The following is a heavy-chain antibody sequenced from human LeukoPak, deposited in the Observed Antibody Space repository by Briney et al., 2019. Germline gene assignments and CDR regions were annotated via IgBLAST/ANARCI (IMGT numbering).Heavy chain of an antibody. CDR2: ISYDGSNK. Sequence: GGSLRLSCAASGFTFSSYGMHWVRQAPGKGLEWVAVISYDGSNKYYADSVKGRFTISRDNSKNTLYLQMNSLRAEDTAVYYCARDPREWYGSGPRAGFDPWGQGTLVTVSS. CDR1: GFTFSSYG. D-gene: IGHD3-10*01. V-gene: IGHV3-30*03. CDR3: ARDPREWYGSGPRAGFDP. J-gene: IGHJ5*02.